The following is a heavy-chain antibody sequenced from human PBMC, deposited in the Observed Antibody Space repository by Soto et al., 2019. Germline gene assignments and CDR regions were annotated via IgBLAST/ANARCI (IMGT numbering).Heavy chain of an antibody. J-gene: IGHJ4*02. Sequence: GGSLRLSCAASGFTFSSYARSWVRQAPGKGLEWVSAISGSGGSTYYADSVKGRFTISRDNSKNTLYLQMNSLRAEDTAVYYCAKGSNYGDFGFDYWGQGTPVTVSS. CDR3: AKGSNYGDFGFDY. D-gene: IGHD4-17*01. V-gene: IGHV3-23*01. CDR2: ISGSGGST. CDR1: GFTFSSYA.